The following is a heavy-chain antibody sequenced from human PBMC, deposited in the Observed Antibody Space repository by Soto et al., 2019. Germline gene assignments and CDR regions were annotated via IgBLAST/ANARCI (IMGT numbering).Heavy chain of an antibody. CDR3: ARGDHFWSGYYGSMDY. V-gene: IGHV1-2*04. CDR2: INPNSGGT. Sequence: GASVKVSCKASGYTFTGYYMHWVRQAPGQGLEWMGWINPNSGGTNYAQKFQGWVTMTRDTSISTAYMELSRLRSDDTAVYYCARGDHFWSGYYGSMDYWGQGTLVTVSS. CDR1: GYTFTGYY. J-gene: IGHJ4*02. D-gene: IGHD3-3*02.